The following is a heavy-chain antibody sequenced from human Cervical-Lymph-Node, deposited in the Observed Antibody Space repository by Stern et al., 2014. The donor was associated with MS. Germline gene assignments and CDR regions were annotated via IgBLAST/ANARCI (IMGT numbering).Heavy chain of an antibody. Sequence: VQLLESGAEVKKPGSSVKVSCKASGGTFSSYAISWVRQAPGQGLEWMGGIIPIFGTANYAQKFQGRVTITADESTSTAYMELSSLRSEDTAVYYCARTITMVRGVIIGWFDPWGQGTLVTVSS. D-gene: IGHD3-10*01. CDR3: ARTITMVRGVIIGWFDP. CDR1: GGTFSSYA. CDR2: IIPIFGTA. V-gene: IGHV1-69*01. J-gene: IGHJ5*02.